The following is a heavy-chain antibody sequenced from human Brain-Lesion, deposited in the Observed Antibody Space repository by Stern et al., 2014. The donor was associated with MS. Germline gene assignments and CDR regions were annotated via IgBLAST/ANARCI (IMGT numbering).Heavy chain of an antibody. D-gene: IGHD1-26*01. J-gene: IGHJ4*02. CDR1: GGSISSSTYY. CDR2: SGFT. Sequence: QLVESGPGLVKPSETLSLTCTVSGGSISSSTYYWAWIRQPPGKGLEWIGNSGFTYYNPPLKCRVPIPVDISKNQSSLKLSSLTAADTAIYYCARHDSVPRPSQLYSARDRGPGYFDYWGQGTLVTVSS. CDR3: ARHDSVPRPSQLYSARDRGPGYFDY. V-gene: IGHV4-39*01.